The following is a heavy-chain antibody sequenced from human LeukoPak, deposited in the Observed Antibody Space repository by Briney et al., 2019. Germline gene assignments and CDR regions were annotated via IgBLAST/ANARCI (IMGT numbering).Heavy chain of an antibody. Sequence: GATVKVSCKASGGTFSSYAISWVRQAPGQGLEWMGGIIPIFGTANYAQKLQGRVTITADESTSTAYMELSSLRSEDTAVYYCARGPRPLHYYDSSGYYQGLDYWGQGTLVTVSS. CDR2: IIPIFGTA. J-gene: IGHJ4*02. CDR1: GGTFSSYA. V-gene: IGHV1-69*13. D-gene: IGHD3-22*01. CDR3: ARGPRPLHYYDSSGYYQGLDY.